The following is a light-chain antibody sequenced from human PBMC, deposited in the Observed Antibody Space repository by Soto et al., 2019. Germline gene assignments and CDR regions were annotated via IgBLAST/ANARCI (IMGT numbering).Light chain of an antibody. CDR3: QQYYSPPPT. V-gene: IGKV4-1*01. CDR1: QSVLYSSNNKNY. CDR2: WAS. Sequence: DIVMTQSPDSLAVSLGERATINCKSSQSVLYSSNNKNYLAWYQQKPGQPPKLLIYWASTRESGVPDRFSGSGSGKDFPLTISSLQAEDVAVYYCQQYYSPPPTFGQGTKVEI. J-gene: IGKJ1*01.